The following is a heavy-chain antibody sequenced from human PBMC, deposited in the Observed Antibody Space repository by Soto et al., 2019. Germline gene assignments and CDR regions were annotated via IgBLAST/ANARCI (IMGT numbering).Heavy chain of an antibody. D-gene: IGHD2-15*01. CDR2: ISYDGSNK. J-gene: IGHJ4*02. CDR1: GFTFSSYA. Sequence: QVQLVESGGGVVQPGRSLRLSCAASGFTFSSYAMHWVRQAPGKGLEWVAVISYDGSNKYYADSVKGRFTISRDNSKNTLYLQMNSLRAEDTAVYYCARDGAGLWGQGTLVTVSS. CDR3: ARDGAGL. V-gene: IGHV3-30-3*01.